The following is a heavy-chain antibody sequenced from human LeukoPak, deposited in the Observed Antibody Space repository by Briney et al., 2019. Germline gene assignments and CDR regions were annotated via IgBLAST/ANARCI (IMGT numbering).Heavy chain of an antibody. D-gene: IGHD4-17*01. J-gene: IGHJ4*02. CDR1: GFTVSSNY. CDR3: AKEKNYGEFDY. CDR2: TYSGGST. V-gene: IGHV3-66*01. Sequence: PGGSLRLSCAASGFTVSSNYMTWVRQAPGKGLEWVSVTYSGGSTYYADSVKGRFTISRDNSKNTLYLQMNSPRAEDTAVYYCAKEKNYGEFDYWGQGTLVTVSS.